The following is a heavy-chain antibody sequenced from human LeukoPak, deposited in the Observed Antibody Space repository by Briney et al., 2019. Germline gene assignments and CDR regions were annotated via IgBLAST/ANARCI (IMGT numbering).Heavy chain of an antibody. CDR1: GFTFSAYA. Sequence: GGSLRLXCAASGFTFSAYAMSWVRQAPGKGLEWVSGISGSGGTTYYADYSVKGRFTISRDNSKNTLYLQMNSLSDEDTGVYYCAKDPDYQLLSRASSDIWGQGTMVTVSS. J-gene: IGHJ3*02. CDR3: AKDPDYQLLSRASSDI. V-gene: IGHV3-23*01. D-gene: IGHD3-16*01. CDR2: ISGSGGTT.